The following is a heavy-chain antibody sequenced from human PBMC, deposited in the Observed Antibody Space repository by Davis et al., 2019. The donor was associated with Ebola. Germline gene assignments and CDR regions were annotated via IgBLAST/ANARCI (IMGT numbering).Heavy chain of an antibody. CDR1: GDSVSSNSVT. CDR2: TYYRSKWYN. Sequence: SQTLSLTCAIPGDSVSSNSVTWNWIRQSPSRGLEWLGRTYYRSKWYNDYAVSVKSRITINPDTSKNQFSLQLNSVNPEDTAVYYCARRSTLGFDYWGQGTLVTVSS. J-gene: IGHJ4*02. CDR3: ARRSTLGFDY. D-gene: IGHD7-27*01. V-gene: IGHV6-1*01.